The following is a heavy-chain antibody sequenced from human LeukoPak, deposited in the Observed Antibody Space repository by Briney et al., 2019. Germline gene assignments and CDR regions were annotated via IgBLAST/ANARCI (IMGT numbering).Heavy chain of an antibody. CDR1: GSSISSTYY. D-gene: IGHD6-13*01. Sequence: SETLSLTCAVSGSSISSTYYWGWLRQPPGKGLEWIGSFYNSGSTYYNPSIRSRVTISVDTSKNQFSLRLRSVTAADTAVYYCARNNTRTVSRGSSRRRANAFDIWGQGTMVTVSS. J-gene: IGHJ3*02. V-gene: IGHV4-38-2*01. CDR3: ARNNTRTVSRGSSRRRANAFDI. CDR2: FYNSGST.